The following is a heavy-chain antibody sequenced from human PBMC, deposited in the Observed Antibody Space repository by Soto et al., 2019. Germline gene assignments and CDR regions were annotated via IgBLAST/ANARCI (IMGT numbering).Heavy chain of an antibody. J-gene: IGHJ4*02. Sequence: QITLKESGPTLVKPTQTLTLTCTFSGFSLSASGVGVGWIRQPPGKALEWLAIIYWDDAKHYSPSLKSSLTNAKDTSKNQEVLTMTSMDLVDKATNYGAHNGWGDRILDYWGQGTLVTVSS. CDR1: GFSLSASGVG. CDR3: AHNGWGDRILDY. V-gene: IGHV2-5*02. D-gene: IGHD3-16*01. CDR2: IYWDDAK.